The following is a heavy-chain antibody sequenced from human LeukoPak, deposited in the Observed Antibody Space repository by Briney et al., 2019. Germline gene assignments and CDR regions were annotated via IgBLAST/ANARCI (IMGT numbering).Heavy chain of an antibody. CDR3: ARVWYSGSYPVDY. J-gene: IGHJ4*02. CDR2: ISTSSSYI. V-gene: IGHV3-21*01. Sequence: GGSLRLSCAASGFTFSSYSMNWVRQAPGKGLEWVSSISTSSSYIYYADSVKGRFTISRDNAKNSLYLQMNSLRAEDTAVYYCARVWYSGSYPVDYWGQGTLVTVSS. D-gene: IGHD1-26*01. CDR1: GFTFSSYS.